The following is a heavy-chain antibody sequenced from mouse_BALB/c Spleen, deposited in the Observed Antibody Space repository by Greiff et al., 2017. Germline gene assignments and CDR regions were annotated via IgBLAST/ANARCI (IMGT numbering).Heavy chain of an antibody. Sequence: VQLKESGPGLVKPSQSLSLTCSVTGYSITSGYYWNWIRQFPGNKLEWMGYISYDGSNNYNPSLKNRISITRDTSKNQFFLKLNSVTTEDTATYYCANYYGSRRYFDYWGQGTTLTVSS. CDR1: GYSITSGYY. CDR2: ISYDGSN. J-gene: IGHJ2*01. CDR3: ANYYGSRRYFDY. V-gene: IGHV3-6*02. D-gene: IGHD1-1*01.